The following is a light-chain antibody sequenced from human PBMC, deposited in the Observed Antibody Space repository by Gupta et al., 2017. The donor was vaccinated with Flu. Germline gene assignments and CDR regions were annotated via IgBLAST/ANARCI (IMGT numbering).Light chain of an antibody. CDR3: ISDTSNWV. CDR1: SSDVGGYNY. CDR2: EVS. V-gene: IGLV2-14*01. Sequence: QSALTQPASVSGSPGQSITISCTGTSSDVGGYNYVSWYQQHTGKAPKLMIYEVSNRPSGVSNRFSGSKSGNTASLTIAGLEAEDEVDYDCISDTSNWVFGGGTKLTVL. J-gene: IGLJ3*02.